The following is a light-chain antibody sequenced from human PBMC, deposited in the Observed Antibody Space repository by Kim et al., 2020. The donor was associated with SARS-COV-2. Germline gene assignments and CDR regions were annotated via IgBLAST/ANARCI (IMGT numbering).Light chain of an antibody. V-gene: IGLV3-19*01. CDR3: NSRDSSGNHLV. Sequence: QTVKNTCQERSRRSYYASWYQQKPGQAPVLVIYGKNNRPSGIPDRFSGSSSGNTASLTITGAQAEDEADYYCNSRDSSGNHLVFGGGTQLTVL. CDR2: GKN. CDR1: SRRSYY. J-gene: IGLJ2*01.